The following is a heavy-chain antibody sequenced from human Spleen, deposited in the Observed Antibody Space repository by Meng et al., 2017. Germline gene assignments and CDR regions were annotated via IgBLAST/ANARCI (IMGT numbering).Heavy chain of an antibody. D-gene: IGHD3-3*01. V-gene: IGHV3-21*01. CDR1: GFTFSSYS. Sequence: GGSLRLSCAASGFTFSSYSMNWVRQAPGKGLEWVSSISSSSSYIYYADSVKGRFTISRDNAKNSLYLQMNSLRAEDTAVYYCARAHLGWFGSLSEADWYFDLWGRGTLVTVSS. J-gene: IGHJ2*01. CDR3: ARAHLGWFGSLSEADWYFDL. CDR2: ISSSSSYI.